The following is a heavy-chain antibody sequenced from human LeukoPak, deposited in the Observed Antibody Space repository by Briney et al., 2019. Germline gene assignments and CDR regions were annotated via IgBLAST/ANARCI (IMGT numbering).Heavy chain of an antibody. Sequence: GGSLRLSCAASGFTFINYAMHWVRQAPGKGLEWVAFIRYDGSNNYYADSVKGRFTITRDHSKDTLYLQMNSLRAEGTAVYYCAKTTIVGVTVDSFDIWGQGTMVAVSS. CDR1: GFTFINYA. D-gene: IGHD1-26*01. CDR2: IRYDGSNN. CDR3: AKTTIVGVTVDSFDI. V-gene: IGHV3-30*02. J-gene: IGHJ3*02.